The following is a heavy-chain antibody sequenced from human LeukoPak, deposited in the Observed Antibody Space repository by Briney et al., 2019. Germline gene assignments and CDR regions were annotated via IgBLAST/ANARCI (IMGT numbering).Heavy chain of an antibody. Sequence: ASVTVSCKASGYTFTSYDINWVRQATGQGLEWMGWMNPNSGNTGYAQKFQGRVTMTRNTSISTAYMELSSLRSEDTAVYYCARGRADILNAFDIWGQGTMVTVSS. CDR2: MNPNSGNT. D-gene: IGHD3-9*01. CDR1: GYTFTSYD. V-gene: IGHV1-8*02. J-gene: IGHJ3*02. CDR3: ARGRADILNAFDI.